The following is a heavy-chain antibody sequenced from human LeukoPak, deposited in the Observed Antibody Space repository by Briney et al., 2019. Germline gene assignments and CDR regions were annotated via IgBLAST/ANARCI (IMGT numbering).Heavy chain of an antibody. CDR3: AKDGILWLLGATYYFDY. V-gene: IGHV3-30*18. CDR1: GFTFSSYG. J-gene: IGHJ4*02. Sequence: GGSLRLSCAASGFTFSSYGMHWVRQAPGKGLEWVAVISYDGSNKYYAGSVKGRFTISRDNSKNTLYLQMNSLRAKDTAVYYCAKDGILWLLGATYYFDYWGQGTLVTVSS. D-gene: IGHD1-26*01. CDR2: ISYDGSNK.